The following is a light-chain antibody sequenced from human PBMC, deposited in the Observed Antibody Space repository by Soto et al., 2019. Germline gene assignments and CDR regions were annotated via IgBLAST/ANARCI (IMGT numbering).Light chain of an antibody. CDR1: SSDVGGYNY. Sequence: QSALTQPPSASGSPGQSVTISCTGTSSDVGGYNYVSWYQQHPGKAPKLMTYEVSKRPSGVPDRFSGSKSGNTASLTVSGLQAEDEADYYWSSYAGSNNGVFGGGTKLTVL. V-gene: IGLV2-8*01. CDR2: EVS. CDR3: SSYAGSNNGV. J-gene: IGLJ3*02.